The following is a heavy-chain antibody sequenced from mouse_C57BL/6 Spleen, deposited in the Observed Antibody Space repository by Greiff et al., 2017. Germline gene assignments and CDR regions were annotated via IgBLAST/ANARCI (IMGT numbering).Heavy chain of an antibody. J-gene: IGHJ4*01. Sequence: QVQLQQSGPELVKPGASVKISCKASGYAFSSSWMNWVKQRPGKGLEWIGRMYPGDGDTNYNGKFKGKATLTADKSSSTAYMQLSSLTSEDSAVYFCARSNYYYMDYWGQGTSVTVSS. D-gene: IGHD1-1*01. V-gene: IGHV1-82*01. CDR2: MYPGDGDT. CDR1: GYAFSSSW. CDR3: ARSNYYYMDY.